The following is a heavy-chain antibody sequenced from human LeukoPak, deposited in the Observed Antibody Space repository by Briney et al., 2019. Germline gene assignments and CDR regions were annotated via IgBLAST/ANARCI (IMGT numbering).Heavy chain of an antibody. Sequence: GASVKVSCKASGGTFSSYAISGVRQAPGQGLEWMGGIIPIFGTANYAQKFQGRVTITADKSTSTAYMELSSLRSEDTAVYYCARGGVGYCTNGVCYGHYYYYYMDVWGKGTTVTVSS. CDR1: GGTFSSYA. CDR3: ARGGVGYCTNGVCYGHYYYYYMDV. D-gene: IGHD2-8*01. J-gene: IGHJ6*03. CDR2: IIPIFGTA. V-gene: IGHV1-69*06.